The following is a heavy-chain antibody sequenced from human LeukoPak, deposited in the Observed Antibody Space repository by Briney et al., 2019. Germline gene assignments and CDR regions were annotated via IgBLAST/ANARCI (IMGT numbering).Heavy chain of an antibody. J-gene: IGHJ5*02. D-gene: IGHD3-16*01. CDR2: INSDGSST. CDR3: ARRGEFGWYFRFDP. V-gene: IGHV3-74*01. CDR1: GFTFSSYW. Sequence: GGSLRLSCAASGFTFSSYWMHWVRQAPGKGLVWVSRINSDGSSTSYADSVKGRFTISRDNAKNTLYLQMNSLRAEDTAVYYCARRGEFGWYFRFDPWGQGTLVTVSS.